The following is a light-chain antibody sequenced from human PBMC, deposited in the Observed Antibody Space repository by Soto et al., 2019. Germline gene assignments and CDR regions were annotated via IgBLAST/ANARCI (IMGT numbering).Light chain of an antibody. Sequence: DIQMTQSPSSLSASVGDRVTITCRASQSISNYLNWYQQKPGKAPKLLIYAASTLQSGVPSRFSGSGSGTDFTLTISSLQPEDFATYYCQQLNSYPPTFGGGTKVDI. V-gene: IGKV1-39*01. CDR2: AAS. CDR1: QSISNY. CDR3: QQLNSYPPT. J-gene: IGKJ4*01.